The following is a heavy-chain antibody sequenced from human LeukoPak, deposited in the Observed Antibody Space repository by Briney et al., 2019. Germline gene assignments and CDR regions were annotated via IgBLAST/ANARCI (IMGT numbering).Heavy chain of an antibody. CDR3: AKMNYYVSSGYSWDY. CDR2: ISGSGGST. D-gene: IGHD3-22*01. CDR1: GFTFSSYA. J-gene: IGHJ4*02. Sequence: GGSLRLSCAASGFTFSSYAMSWVRQAPGKGLEWVSAISGSGGSTYYADSVKGRFTISRDNSKNTLYLQMNSLRAEDTAVYYCAKMNYYVSSGYSWDYWGQGTLVTVSS. V-gene: IGHV3-23*01.